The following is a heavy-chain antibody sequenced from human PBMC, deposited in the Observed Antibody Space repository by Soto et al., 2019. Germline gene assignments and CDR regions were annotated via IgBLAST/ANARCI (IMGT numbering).Heavy chain of an antibody. D-gene: IGHD3-10*01. CDR2: VHHSGRS. Sequence: QVQLQESGPGLTKPSGTLSLTCAVSGDSISNNNWWSWVRQPPGKGLEWIGEVHHSGRSNSNQSLKSRVTMSIDTSKNHFSLRLDSVTAADTAVYYCAHTIGSGSYIPYWGQGTLVTVSS. CDR3: AHTIGSGSYIPY. J-gene: IGHJ4*02. V-gene: IGHV4-4*02. CDR1: GDSISNNNW.